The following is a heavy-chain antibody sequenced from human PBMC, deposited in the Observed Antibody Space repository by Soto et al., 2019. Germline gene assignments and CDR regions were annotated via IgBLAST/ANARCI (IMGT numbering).Heavy chain of an antibody. CDR3: TKAKAAPDAFHI. J-gene: IGHJ3*02. CDR1: GYTFTSYG. V-gene: IGHV1-18*01. Sequence: KHPLASVKVSCKASGYTFTSYGISWVRQAPGQGLEWMRWISGYNGNTNYAQKLQGRVTMTTDTSTSTAYMELRSLRSDDTAVYYCTKAKAAPDAFHIWGQGTMVTVSS. CDR2: ISGYNGNT.